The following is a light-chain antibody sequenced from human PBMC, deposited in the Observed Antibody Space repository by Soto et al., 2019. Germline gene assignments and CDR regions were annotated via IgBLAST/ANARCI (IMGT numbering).Light chain of an antibody. J-gene: IGKJ3*01. V-gene: IGKV3-15*01. CDR2: DAS. CDR3: QQFTKWPPV. CDR1: QSVGRN. Sequence: EIVMTQSPVTLSVPPGERATLSCRASQSVGRNVAWYQQKPGQAPRLLMYDASNRATGIPARFSGSGSGTEFTPIISSLQSDDVAVYYCQQFTKWPPVFGPGTTVDIK.